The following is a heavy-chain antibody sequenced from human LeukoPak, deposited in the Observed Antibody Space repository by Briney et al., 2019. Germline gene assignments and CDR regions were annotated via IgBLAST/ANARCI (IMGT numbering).Heavy chain of an antibody. CDR3: AREGGFYRPLDY. D-gene: IGHD3-3*01. V-gene: IGHV4-4*02. J-gene: IGHJ4*02. Sequence: SETLSLTCGVPGGSVTCTNWWTWVRQPPGKGLEWIGEVHLDGRTNYNPSLKSRLTMSVDLSENHISLKLTSVTAADTAVYYCAREGGFYRPLDYSGQGTLVTVSS. CDR2: VHLDGRT. CDR1: GGSVTCTNW.